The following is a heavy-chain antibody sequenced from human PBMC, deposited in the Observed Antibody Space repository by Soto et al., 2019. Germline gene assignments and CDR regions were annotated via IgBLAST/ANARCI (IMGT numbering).Heavy chain of an antibody. CDR2: ISWNSGSI. Sequence: PWGSLRLSCAASGFTFCDYAIHLFRQSPLKGLEWVSGISWNSGSIGYADSVKGRFTISRDNAKNSLYLQMNSLRAEDTALYYCAKDRGYSYGYFWFDPWGQGTLVTVSS. CDR1: GFTFCDYA. CDR3: AKDRGYSYGYFWFDP. D-gene: IGHD5-18*01. J-gene: IGHJ5*02. V-gene: IGHV3-9*01.